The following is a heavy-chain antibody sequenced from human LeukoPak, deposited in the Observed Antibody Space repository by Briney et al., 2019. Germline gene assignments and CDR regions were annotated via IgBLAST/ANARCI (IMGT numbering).Heavy chain of an antibody. CDR3: ARWEWLLHYYYYGMDV. CDR1: GFTFSSYA. Sequence: PGGSLRLSCAASGFTFSSYAMSWVRQAPGKGLEWVSAISGSGGSTYYADSVKGRFTISRDNSKNTLYLQMNSLRAEDTAAYYCARWEWLLHYYYYGMDVWGQGTTVTVSS. J-gene: IGHJ6*02. D-gene: IGHD3-3*01. CDR2: ISGSGGST. V-gene: IGHV3-23*01.